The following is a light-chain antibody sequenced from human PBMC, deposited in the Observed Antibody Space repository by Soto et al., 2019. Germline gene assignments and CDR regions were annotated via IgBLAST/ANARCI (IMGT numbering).Light chain of an antibody. CDR3: QQSYSTPMT. Sequence: DIQMTQSPSSLSASVGDRVTITCRASQRISSYLNWYHQKPGKAPKLLIYAASSLQSGVPSRFSGSGSVTDFTLTISNLQPEDFATYYCQQSYSTPMTFGQVTKVEIK. J-gene: IGKJ1*01. CDR2: AAS. CDR1: QRISSY. V-gene: IGKV1-39*01.